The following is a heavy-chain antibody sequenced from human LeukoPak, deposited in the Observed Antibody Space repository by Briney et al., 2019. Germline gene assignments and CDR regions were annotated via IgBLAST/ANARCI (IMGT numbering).Heavy chain of an antibody. CDR1: GFTFSSYA. J-gene: IGHJ6*03. D-gene: IGHD2-2*01. V-gene: IGHV3-23*01. CDR3: AKPLDCSSTSCYGYYYYYMDV. Sequence: GGSLRLSCAASGFTFSSYAMSWVRQAPGKGLEWVSAISGSGGSTYYADSVKGRFTISRDNSENTLYLQMNSLRAEDTAVYYCAKPLDCSSTSCYGYYYYYMDVWGKGTTVTVSS. CDR2: ISGSGGST.